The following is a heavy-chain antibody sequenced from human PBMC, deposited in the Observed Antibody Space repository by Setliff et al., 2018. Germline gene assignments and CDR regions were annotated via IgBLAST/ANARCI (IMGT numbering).Heavy chain of an antibody. Sequence: ASVKVSCKASGYSFSTYAMHWVRQAPGQRLEWMGWINGGNGNTKYSQKFQGRITITRDTSASTAYMEMSSLRSEDTAVYYCARDREYCSRTSCYIDYWGQGALGTVS. CDR2: INGGNGNT. D-gene: IGHD2-2*02. CDR3: ARDREYCSRTSCYIDY. J-gene: IGHJ4*02. V-gene: IGHV1-3*01. CDR1: GYSFSTYA.